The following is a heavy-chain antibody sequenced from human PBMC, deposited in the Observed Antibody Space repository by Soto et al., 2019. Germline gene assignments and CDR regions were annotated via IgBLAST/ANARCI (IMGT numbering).Heavy chain of an antibody. CDR3: ATSRTPFDY. CDR2: IKQDGSEK. Sequence: LRLSCAASGFTFSSYAMSWVRQAPGKGLGWVANIKQDGSEKYYVDAVKGRFTISRNNAKDSLYLQMNSLRAEDTAVYYCATSRTPFDYWGQGVLVTVSS. V-gene: IGHV3-7*01. D-gene: IGHD2-15*01. J-gene: IGHJ4*02. CDR1: GFTFSSYA.